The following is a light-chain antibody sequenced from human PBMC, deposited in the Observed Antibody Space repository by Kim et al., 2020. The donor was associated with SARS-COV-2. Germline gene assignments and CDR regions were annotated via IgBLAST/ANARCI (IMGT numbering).Light chain of an antibody. CDR3: QKYNSAPLA. V-gene: IGKV1-27*01. J-gene: IGKJ4*01. CDR2: AAS. CDR1: LDIRNY. Sequence: DIQMTQSPSSLSASVGESVTITCRASLDIRNYLAWYQQKPGKVPQLLIYAASTLQSGVPSRFSGNGSGTDFTLTISSLQTEDFASYYCQKYNSAPLAFGGRTKVDIK.